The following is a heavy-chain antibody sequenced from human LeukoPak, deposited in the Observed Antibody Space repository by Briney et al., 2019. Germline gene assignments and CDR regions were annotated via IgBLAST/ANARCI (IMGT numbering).Heavy chain of an antibody. J-gene: IGHJ4*02. CDR3: AKVLRGRGGVDY. CDR2: ISGSGGST. Sequence: GGSLRLSCAASGFTFSSYAMSWVRQAPGKGLEWVSAISGSGGSTYYADSVKGRFTISRDNYKNTLYLQMNSLRAEDTAVYYCAKVLRGRGGVDYWGQGTLVTVSS. D-gene: IGHD3-16*01. CDR1: GFTFSSYA. V-gene: IGHV3-23*01.